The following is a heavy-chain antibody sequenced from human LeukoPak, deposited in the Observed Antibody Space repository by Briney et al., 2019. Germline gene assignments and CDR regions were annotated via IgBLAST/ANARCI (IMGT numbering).Heavy chain of an antibody. V-gene: IGHV1-2*02. J-gene: IGHJ6*02. Sequence: ASVKVSCKASGYTFTDCYIHWVRQVPGQGLDWMGWVDPNSEGTNYAQKFQGRVTMTRDTSISTAYMELSRLRSDDTAVYYCARVRFFYYGMDVWGQGTTVTVSS. CDR3: ARVRFFYYGMDV. CDR1: GYTFTDCY. CDR2: VDPNSEGT. D-gene: IGHD3-3*01.